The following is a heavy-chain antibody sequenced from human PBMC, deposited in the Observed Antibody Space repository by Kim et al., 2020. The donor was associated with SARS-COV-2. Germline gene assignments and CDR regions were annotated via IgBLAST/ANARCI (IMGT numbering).Heavy chain of an antibody. CDR1: GGSISSFY. D-gene: IGHD3-22*01. V-gene: IGHV4-59*01. Sequence: SETLSLTCTVSGGSISSFYWSWIRQPPGKGLEWIGYIYYSVSTNYNPSLKSRVTISVDMSKNHFSLKLSSVTAADTAVYYCARGGHYYDSSGYFAFDIWGQGTMVTVSS. CDR3: ARGGHYYDSSGYFAFDI. J-gene: IGHJ3*02. CDR2: IYYSVST.